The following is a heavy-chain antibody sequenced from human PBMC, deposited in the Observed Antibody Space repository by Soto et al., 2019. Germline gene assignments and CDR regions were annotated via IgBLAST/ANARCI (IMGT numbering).Heavy chain of an antibody. CDR3: ARALLRENWFEP. J-gene: IGHJ5*02. CDR2: IYYSGST. V-gene: IGHV4-31*03. D-gene: IGHD2-21*01. Sequence: PSETLSLTCTVSVVSISSGGYYWSWIRQHPGKGLEWIGYIYYSGSTYYNPSLKSRVTISVDTSKNQFSLKLSSVTAADTAVYYCARALLRENWFEPWGQGTLVTVSS. CDR1: VVSISSGGYY.